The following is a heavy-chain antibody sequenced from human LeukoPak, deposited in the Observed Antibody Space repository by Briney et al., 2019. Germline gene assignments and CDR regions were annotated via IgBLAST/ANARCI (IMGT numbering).Heavy chain of an antibody. D-gene: IGHD6-13*01. V-gene: IGHV3-21*04. CDR1: GFTFSSYS. CDR3: AIMPSSKTNYYYYGMDV. J-gene: IGHJ6*02. Sequence: PGGSLRLSCAASGFTFSSYSMNWVRQAPGKGLEWVSSISSSSSYIYYADSVKGRFTISRDNAKNSLYLQMNSLRAEDTAVYYCAIMPSSKTNYYYYGMDVWGQGTTVTVSS. CDR2: ISSSSSYI.